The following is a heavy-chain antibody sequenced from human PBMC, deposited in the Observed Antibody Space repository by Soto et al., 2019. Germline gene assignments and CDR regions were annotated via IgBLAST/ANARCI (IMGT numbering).Heavy chain of an antibody. J-gene: IGHJ6*02. CDR2: IYYSGST. D-gene: IGHD2-21*02. CDR1: GGSISSYY. V-gene: IGHV4-59*01. CDR3: ARDLWGYCGTDCYPLDV. Sequence: SETLSLTCTVSGGSISSYYWSWIRQPPGKRLEWIGYIYYSGSTNYNPSLKSRVTISVDTSKNQFSLKLSSVTAADTAVYYCARDLWGYCGTDCYPLDVWGQGTTVT.